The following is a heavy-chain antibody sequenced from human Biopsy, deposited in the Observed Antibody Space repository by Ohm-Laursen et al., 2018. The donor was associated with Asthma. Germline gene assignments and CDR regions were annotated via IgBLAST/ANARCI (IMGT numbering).Heavy chain of an antibody. V-gene: IGHV3-30-3*01. D-gene: IGHD1-26*01. CDR2: ISYDGNNK. CDR1: GFTFSSNA. J-gene: IGHJ4*02. CDR3: AKELFPGWELRRGPDS. Sequence: SLRLSCTASGFTFSSNAMHWVRQAPGKGLEWVTVISYDGNNKYYADSVKGQFTISRDNSKNTLFLEMNSLRPEDTAVYYCAKELFPGWELRRGPDSWGQGTLVTVSS.